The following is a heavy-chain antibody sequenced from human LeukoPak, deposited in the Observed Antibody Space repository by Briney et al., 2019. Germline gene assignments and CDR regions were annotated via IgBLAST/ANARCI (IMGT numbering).Heavy chain of an antibody. Sequence: PSETLSLTCAVSGYSISSSTWWGWIRQPPGKGLEWIGNIYYSGSIYYNPSLKSRVTMSVDMSQNQFSLKLRSVTAVDTAVYYCAKIGYCRTTTCSGAFDYWGQGTLVTVSS. CDR2: IYYSGSI. CDR1: GYSISSSTW. V-gene: IGHV4-28*05. J-gene: IGHJ4*02. CDR3: AKIGYCRTTTCSGAFDY. D-gene: IGHD2-2*03.